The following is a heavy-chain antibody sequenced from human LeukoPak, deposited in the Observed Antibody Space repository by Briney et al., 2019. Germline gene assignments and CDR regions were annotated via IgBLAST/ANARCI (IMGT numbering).Heavy chain of an antibody. CDR3: ARGHIDYAFDC. V-gene: IGHV3-20*04. Sequence: GGSLCLSCAASGFTFDDYGLSWGRQAPRTGLEWVSGINWNGGSTGYADSVKGRLTISRDNAKKSLDLQMNSLRAEDTALYYCARGHIDYAFDCWGQGTLVTVSS. D-gene: IGHD4-17*01. CDR1: GFTFDDYG. CDR2: INWNGGST. J-gene: IGHJ4*02.